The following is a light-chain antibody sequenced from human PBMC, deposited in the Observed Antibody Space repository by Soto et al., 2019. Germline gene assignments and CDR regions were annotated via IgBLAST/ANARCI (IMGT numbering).Light chain of an antibody. J-gene: IGKJ4*01. V-gene: IGKV3-11*01. Sequence: EIVLTQSPATLSLSPGERATLSCRASQSVKNYLAWYQQKPGQAPRLLIYDASNRATGIPARFSGSGSGTDFTLPISSLEPEDSVADYYQQRSNCRPVTFGGGTKVEIK. CDR3: QQRSNCRPVT. CDR1: QSVKNY. CDR2: DAS.